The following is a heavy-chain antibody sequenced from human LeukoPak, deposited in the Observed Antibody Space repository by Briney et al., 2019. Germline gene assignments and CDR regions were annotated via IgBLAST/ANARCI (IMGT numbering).Heavy chain of an antibody. CDR3: ARGTTPDDYFDY. Sequence: GGSLRLSCAASGFTFSSYSMNWVRQAPGKGVEWVSSISSSRSNIYYADSVKGRFTISRDNAKNSLYVEMNRLRAEDTAVYYSARGTTPDDYFDYWGQGTLVTVSS. CDR1: GFTFSSYS. J-gene: IGHJ4*02. V-gene: IGHV3-21*01. CDR2: ISSSRSNI. D-gene: IGHD1-1*01.